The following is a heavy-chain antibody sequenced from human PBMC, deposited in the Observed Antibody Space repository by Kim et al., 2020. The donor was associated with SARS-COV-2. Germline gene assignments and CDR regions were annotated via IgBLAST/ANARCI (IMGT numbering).Heavy chain of an antibody. CDR3: ARDDSSGYQIDN. V-gene: IGHV3-21*01. J-gene: IGHJ4*02. Sequence: GGSLRLSCAASGFTFSSYSMNWVRQAPGKGLEWVSSISSSSSYIYYADSVKGRFTISRDNAKNSLYLQMNSLRAEDTAVYYCARDDSSGYQIDNWGQGTLVTVSS. CDR1: GFTFSSYS. D-gene: IGHD3-22*01. CDR2: ISSSSSYI.